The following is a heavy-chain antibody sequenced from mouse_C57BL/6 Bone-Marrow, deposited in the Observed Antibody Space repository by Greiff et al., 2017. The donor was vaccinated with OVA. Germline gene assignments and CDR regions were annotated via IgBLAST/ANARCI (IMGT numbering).Heavy chain of an antibody. D-gene: IGHD3-2*02. V-gene: IGHV1-4*01. CDR2: INPSSGYT. Sequence: QVHVKQSGAELARPGASVKMSCKASGYTFTSYTMHWVKQRPGQGLEWIGYINPSSGYTKYNQKFKDKATLTADKSSSTAYMQLSSLTSEDSAVYYCARGAQATYWGQGTTLTVSS. CDR3: ARGAQATY. J-gene: IGHJ2*01. CDR1: GYTFTSYT.